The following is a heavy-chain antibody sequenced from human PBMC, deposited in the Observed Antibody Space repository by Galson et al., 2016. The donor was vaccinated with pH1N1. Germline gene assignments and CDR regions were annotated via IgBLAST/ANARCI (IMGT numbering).Heavy chain of an antibody. Sequence: SVKVSCKASGYTLTSYDINWVRQATGQGLEWMGWMNPNNGNADYAPKFQGRVTLTRNASINTDYMELSSLTSEDTAVYYCARGLVYWYFDLWGRGTPVIVSS. D-gene: IGHD2-8*02. J-gene: IGHJ2*01. CDR1: GYTLTSYD. CDR3: ARGLVYWYFDL. CDR2: MNPNNGNA. V-gene: IGHV1-8*01.